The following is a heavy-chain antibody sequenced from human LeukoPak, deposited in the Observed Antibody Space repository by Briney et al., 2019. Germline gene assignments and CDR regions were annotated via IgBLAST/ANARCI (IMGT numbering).Heavy chain of an antibody. Sequence: SETLSLTCTVSGGTISGYYWSWIRQPPGKGLEWIGEINHSGSTNYNPSIKSRVTISVDTSKNQFSLKLSSVTAADTAVYYCACRYSSSWYYYYYYMDVWGKGTTVTISS. V-gene: IGHV4-34*08. CDR3: ACRYSSSWYYYYYYMDV. CDR2: INHSGST. D-gene: IGHD6-13*01. J-gene: IGHJ6*03. CDR1: GGTISGYY.